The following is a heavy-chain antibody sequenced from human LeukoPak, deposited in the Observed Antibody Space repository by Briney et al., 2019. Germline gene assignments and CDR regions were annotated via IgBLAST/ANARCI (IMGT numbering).Heavy chain of an antibody. V-gene: IGHV3-23*01. Sequence: GGSLRLSCAASGLTFSCYAMSWVRQAPGKGLEWVSGISGRGGSTYSADYLKGRFTISRDNSKNTLYLQMNNLRAEDTAEYYCAKGGYCGGTSCYFYYMDVWGKGTTVTVSS. CDR3: AKGGYCGGTSCYFYYMDV. D-gene: IGHD2-2*01. CDR1: GLTFSCYA. CDR2: ISGRGGST. J-gene: IGHJ6*03.